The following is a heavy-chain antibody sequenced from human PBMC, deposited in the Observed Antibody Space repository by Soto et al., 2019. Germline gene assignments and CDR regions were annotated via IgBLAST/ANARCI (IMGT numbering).Heavy chain of an antibody. CDR3: ARDTQGLAY. D-gene: IGHD6-6*01. CDR1: GFTFSSHW. J-gene: IGHJ4*02. Sequence: GGSLRLSCAASGFTFSSHWLHWVRQAPGKGLVWVSRISTDGSSTSYADSVKGRFSISRDNARNTLYLQMNSLRADDTAVYYCARDTQGLAYWGQGTLVTVSS. CDR2: ISTDGSST. V-gene: IGHV3-74*01.